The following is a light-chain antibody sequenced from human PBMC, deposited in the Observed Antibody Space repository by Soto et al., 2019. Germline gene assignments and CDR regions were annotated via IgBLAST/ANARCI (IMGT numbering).Light chain of an antibody. Sequence: QSVLTQPASVSGSPGQSLPISCTGTSSDVGSYNLVSWYQQHPGKAPKLMIYEGSKRPSGLSNCFSGSESGNTASLTIPGLQAEDEADYDCCSYAGSSTYGFGTGTKVTVL. V-gene: IGLV2-23*01. J-gene: IGLJ1*01. CDR1: SSDVGSYNL. CDR2: EGS. CDR3: CSYAGSSTYG.